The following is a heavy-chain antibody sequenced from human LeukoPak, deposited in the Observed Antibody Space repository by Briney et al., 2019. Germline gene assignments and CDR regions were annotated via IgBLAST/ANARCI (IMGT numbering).Heavy chain of an antibody. CDR1: GGSVSNNH. CDR3: ARRAGTGTPVYFDY. Sequence: SETLSLTCTVSGGSVSNNHWSWIRQSTEKGLEWVGYAYDSGISKYNPSLESRVTLSVDTSKNQFSLRLTCVTAADTAVYFCARRAGTGTPVYFDYWGQGVLVTVSS. D-gene: IGHD1-1*01. J-gene: IGHJ4*02. V-gene: IGHV4-59*02. CDR2: AYDSGIS.